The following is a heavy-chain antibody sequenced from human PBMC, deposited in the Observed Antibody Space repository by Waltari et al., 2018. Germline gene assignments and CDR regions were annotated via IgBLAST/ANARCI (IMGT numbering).Heavy chain of an antibody. J-gene: IGHJ4*02. CDR2: ISWNSGSI. CDR3: AKDIGGYSGFDY. D-gene: IGHD5-18*01. Sequence: EVQLVESGGGLVQPGRSLRLSCAASGFTCDDYAMHWVRQAPGKGLEWVSGISWNSGSIGYADSVKGRFTISRDNAKNSLYLQMNSLRAEDTALYYCAKDIGGYSGFDYWGQGTLVTVSS. CDR1: GFTCDDYA. V-gene: IGHV3-9*01.